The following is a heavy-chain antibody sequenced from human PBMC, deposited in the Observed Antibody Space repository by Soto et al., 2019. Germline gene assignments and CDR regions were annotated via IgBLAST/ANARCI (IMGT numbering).Heavy chain of an antibody. Sequence: PSETLSLTCTVSGGSISSSSYYWGWIRQPPGKGLEWIGSIYYSGSTYYNPSLKSRVTISVDTSKNQFSLKLSSVIAADTAVYYCARVVAIYRYSGSYREDGRIDYWGQGTLVTVSS. V-gene: IGHV4-39*01. J-gene: IGHJ4*02. CDR1: GGSISSSSYY. CDR2: IYYSGST. CDR3: ARVVAIYRYSGSYREDGRIDY. D-gene: IGHD1-26*01.